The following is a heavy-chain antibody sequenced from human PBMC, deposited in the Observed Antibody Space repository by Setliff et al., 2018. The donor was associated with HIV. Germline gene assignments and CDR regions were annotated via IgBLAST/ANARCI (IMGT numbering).Heavy chain of an antibody. CDR2: IYTSGST. Sequence: SETLSLTCAVSGGSISGYYWNWIRQSAGKGLEWIGRIYTSGSTKYNPSFESRVTLSVDTSKNQFSLKLRSVTAADSAVYFCARGSTGYCTVTSCYRSDYHYMDVWGKGTTVTVSS. CDR1: GGSISGYY. CDR3: ARGSTGYCTVTSCYRSDYHYMDV. D-gene: IGHD2-2*01. V-gene: IGHV4-4*07. J-gene: IGHJ6*03.